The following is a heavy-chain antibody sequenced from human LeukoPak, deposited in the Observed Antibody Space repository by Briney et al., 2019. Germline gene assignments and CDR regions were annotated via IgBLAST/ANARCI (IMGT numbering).Heavy chain of an antibody. CDR2: IYYSGST. D-gene: IGHD3-10*01. J-gene: IGHJ4*02. CDR1: GGSVSSGSYY. CDR3: AREDMVRGPRSFDY. Sequence: SETLSLTCTVSGGSVSSGSYYWSWIRQPPGKGLEWIGYIYYSGSTNYDPSLKSRVTISVDTSKNQFSLKLSSVTAADTAVYYCAREDMVRGPRSFDYWGQGTLVTVSS. V-gene: IGHV4-61*01.